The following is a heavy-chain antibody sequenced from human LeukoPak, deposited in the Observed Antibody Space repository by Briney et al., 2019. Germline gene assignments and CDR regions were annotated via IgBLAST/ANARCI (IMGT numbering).Heavy chain of an antibody. CDR2: IYYSRST. CDR1: GGSISSSSYY. D-gene: IGHD3-10*01. Sequence: SETLSLTFTVSGGSISSSSYYWGWLRQPPGKGLGGIGSIYYSRSTYYNPTLKSRVAISVDTSKHQFSLKLSSVTAADTAVYCCARTPYGSGSYVDFDYWGQGTLVTVSS. J-gene: IGHJ4*02. V-gene: IGHV4-39*07. CDR3: ARTPYGSGSYVDFDY.